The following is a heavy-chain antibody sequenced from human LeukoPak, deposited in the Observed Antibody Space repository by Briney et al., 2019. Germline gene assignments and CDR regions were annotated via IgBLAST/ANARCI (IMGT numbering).Heavy chain of an antibody. CDR3: SRDSVDSSGQGALQH. J-gene: IGHJ1*01. D-gene: IGHD3-22*01. CDR2: VNTNSGGT. Sequence: ASVKVSCKASGGTFSSYAISWVRQAPGQGLEWVGWVNTNSGGTSYAQRFQGRVTMTRDTSINTAYMELNRLTSEDTAVYYCSRDSVDSSGQGALQHWGQGTLVTVSS. V-gene: IGHV1-2*02. CDR1: GGTFSSYA.